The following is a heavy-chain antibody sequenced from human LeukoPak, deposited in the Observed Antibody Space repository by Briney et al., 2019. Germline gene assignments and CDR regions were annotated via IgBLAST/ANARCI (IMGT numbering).Heavy chain of an antibody. Sequence: GGSLRLSCAASGFTFSSYAMHWVRQAPGKGLVWVAVISYDGSNKYYADSVKGRFTISRDNSKNTLYLQMNSLTVEDTALYYCARDRMLDYWGQGALVTVSS. CDR1: GFTFSSYA. CDR2: ISYDGSNK. D-gene: IGHD2-8*01. CDR3: ARDRMLDY. J-gene: IGHJ4*02. V-gene: IGHV3-30*04.